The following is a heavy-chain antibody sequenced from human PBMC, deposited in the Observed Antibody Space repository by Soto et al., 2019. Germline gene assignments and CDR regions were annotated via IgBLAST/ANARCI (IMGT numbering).Heavy chain of an antibody. J-gene: IGHJ6*02. CDR1: GYTFTGYY. CDR3: ARDGTYYYGSDTCYGMDV. D-gene: IGHD3-10*01. V-gene: IGHV1-2*04. Sequence: ASVKVSCKASGYTFTGYYMHWVRQAPGQGLEWMGWINPNSGGTNYAQKFQGWVTMTRDTSISTAYMELSRLRSDDTAVYYCARDGTYYYGSDTCYGMDVWGQGTTVTVSS. CDR2: INPNSGGT.